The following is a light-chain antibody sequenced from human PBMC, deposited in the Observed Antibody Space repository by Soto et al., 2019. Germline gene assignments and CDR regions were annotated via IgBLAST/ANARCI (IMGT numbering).Light chain of an antibody. CDR3: QHYNNWPPFT. CDR2: AAS. V-gene: IGKV3-15*01. Sequence: EIVLTHSPGIVSLSPGERASLSCGASQSISSSFLAWYQHKPGQAPRLLIYAASTRATGIPARFSGSGSGTEFTLTINSLQSEDSAVYYCQHYNNWPPFTFGPGTKVDIK. CDR1: QSISSS. J-gene: IGKJ3*01.